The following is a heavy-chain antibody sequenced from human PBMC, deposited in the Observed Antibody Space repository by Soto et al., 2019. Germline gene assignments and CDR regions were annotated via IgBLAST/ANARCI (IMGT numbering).Heavy chain of an antibody. V-gene: IGHV3-33*08. J-gene: IGHJ5*02. CDR3: ARWDDGRKFDP. Sequence: QAQLVESGGGVVQPGRSLRLSCKASGFTFRSHGMHWVRQAPGKGLEWVAVIWYDGSNKYYADYVKGRFTISRDNSKNMVYLQMDNLRVEDTAVYYCARWDDGRKFDPWGQGTLVTVSS. CDR2: IWYDGSNK. D-gene: IGHD1-26*01. CDR1: GFTFRSHG.